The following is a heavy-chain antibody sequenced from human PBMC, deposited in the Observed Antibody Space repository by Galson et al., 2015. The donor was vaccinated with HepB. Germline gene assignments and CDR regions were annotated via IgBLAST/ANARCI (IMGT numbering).Heavy chain of an antibody. CDR1: GYTFTGYY. J-gene: IGHJ4*02. D-gene: IGHD3-22*01. Sequence: SVKVSCKASGYTFTGYYMHWVRQAPGQRLEWMGWINPNNGGTNYAQKFQGRVTMTRDTSISTAYMELSRLRSDDTAVYYCARVYYDSASLDCWGQGTLVTVSS. V-gene: IGHV1-2*02. CDR3: ARVYYDSASLDC. CDR2: INPNNGGT.